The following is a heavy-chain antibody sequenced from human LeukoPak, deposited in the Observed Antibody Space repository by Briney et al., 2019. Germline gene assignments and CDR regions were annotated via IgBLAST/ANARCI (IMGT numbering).Heavy chain of an antibody. CDR3: ARVPPYCSGGSCYSLTYEDY. V-gene: IGHV1-46*01. CDR2: INPSGGST. Sequence: GASVKVSCKASGYTFTSYYMHWVRQAPGQGLEWMGIINPSGGSTSYAQKFQGRVTMTRDMSTSTVYMELSSLRSEDTAVYYCARVPPYCSGGSCYSLTYEDYWGQGALVTVSS. CDR1: GYTFTSYY. D-gene: IGHD2-15*01. J-gene: IGHJ4*02.